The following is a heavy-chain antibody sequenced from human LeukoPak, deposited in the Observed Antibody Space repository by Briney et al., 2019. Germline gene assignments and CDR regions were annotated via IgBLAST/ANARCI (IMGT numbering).Heavy chain of an antibody. D-gene: IGHD6-19*01. CDR3: ARDLGNTGWYTFDY. CDR1: GDSVSSINGA. Sequence: SQTLSVTCDLSGDSVSSINGAWNWIRQSPSRGLEWPGRTYYRSKWYNEYAVSMEGRITIIPDTSKNQFSLQLIYVTPEDTAVYYCARDLGNTGWYTFDYWGQGTLVTVSS. J-gene: IGHJ4*02. V-gene: IGHV6-1*01. CDR2: TYYRSKWYN.